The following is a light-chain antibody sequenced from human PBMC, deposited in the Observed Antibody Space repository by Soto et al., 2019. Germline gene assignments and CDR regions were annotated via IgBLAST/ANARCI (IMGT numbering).Light chain of an antibody. CDR1: SSDVGSYNV. CDR2: EVS. CDR3: CSYARSSSLL. J-gene: IGLJ2*01. Sequence: QSALTQPASVSGSPGQSITISCTGTSSDVGSYNVVSWYQQHPGKAPKLMIYEVSKRPSGVSNRFSGSKSGNTASLTISGLQAEDEADYYCCSYARSSSLLFGGGTKLTVL. V-gene: IGLV2-23*01.